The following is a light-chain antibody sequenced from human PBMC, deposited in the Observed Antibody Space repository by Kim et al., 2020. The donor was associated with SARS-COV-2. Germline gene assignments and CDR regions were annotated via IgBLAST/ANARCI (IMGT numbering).Light chain of an antibody. CDR2: EAF. Sequence: SPGERATHTCRASQSVRSSVLAWYQQKPGQAPRLLIYEAFKRVAGSPDRFSGSGSGTDFTLTISRPEPEDFAMYYCQQYGSSPYTFGQGTKLEI. CDR1: QSVRSSV. V-gene: IGKV3-20*01. CDR3: QQYGSSPYT. J-gene: IGKJ2*01.